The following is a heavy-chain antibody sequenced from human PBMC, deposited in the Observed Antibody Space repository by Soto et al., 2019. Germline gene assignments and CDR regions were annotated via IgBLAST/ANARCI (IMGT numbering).Heavy chain of an antibody. D-gene: IGHD3-10*01. CDR1: GFTFSRYG. CDR3: ARANYGSGSKYYYGMDV. Sequence: QVELVESGGGVVQPGRSLRLSCAAAGFTFSRYGMHWVRQAPGKGLEWVAVIWFDGGNKYYTDSVKGRFTISRDNSKNTLDLQMNSRRVEDTALYYCARANYGSGSKYYYGMDVWGQGTRVTVSS. J-gene: IGHJ6*02. V-gene: IGHV3-33*01. CDR2: IWFDGGNK.